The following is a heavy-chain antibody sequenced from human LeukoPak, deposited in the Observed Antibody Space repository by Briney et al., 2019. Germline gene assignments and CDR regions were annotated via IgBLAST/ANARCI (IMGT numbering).Heavy chain of an antibody. Sequence: GGSLRLSCAASGFTFTHYGMNWVRQAPGKGLEWVSGIRANGETTYYADSVRGRFTISRDNSRSMVWLQMNSLTAEDTAMYYCARNGKEGAITYWGQGTLVTVSS. J-gene: IGHJ4*02. CDR1: GFTFTHYG. CDR3: ARNGKEGAITY. V-gene: IGHV3-23*01. D-gene: IGHD1-26*01. CDR2: IRANGETT.